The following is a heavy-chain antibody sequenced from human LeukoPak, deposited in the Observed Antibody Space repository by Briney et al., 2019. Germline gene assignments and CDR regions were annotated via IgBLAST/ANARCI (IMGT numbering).Heavy chain of an antibody. CDR2: ISGSGGST. CDR3: AKDPYSTYYFDY. Sequence: PGGSLRLSCAAPGFTFSSYAMSWVRQAPGKGLEWVSAISGSGGSTYYADSVKGRFTISRDNSKNTLYLQMNSLRAEDTAVYYCAKDPYSTYYFDYWGQGTLVTVSS. D-gene: IGHD6-13*01. V-gene: IGHV3-23*01. J-gene: IGHJ4*02. CDR1: GFTFSSYA.